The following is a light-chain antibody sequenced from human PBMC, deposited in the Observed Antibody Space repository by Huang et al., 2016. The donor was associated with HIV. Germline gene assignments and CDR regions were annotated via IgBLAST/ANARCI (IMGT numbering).Light chain of an antibody. CDR3: QQANSFLALT. Sequence: DIQMIQSPSSVSASVGDSVTITCRASQGISNWLAWYQQKPGKAPKLLIYAASSLQSGVPSRFSGSGSGTDFTLTISSLQPEDFATYYCQQANSFLALTFGGGTKVEIK. V-gene: IGKV1-12*01. CDR1: QGISNW. J-gene: IGKJ4*01. CDR2: AAS.